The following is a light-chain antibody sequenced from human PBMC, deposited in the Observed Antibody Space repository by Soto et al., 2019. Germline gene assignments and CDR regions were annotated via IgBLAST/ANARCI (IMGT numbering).Light chain of an antibody. Sequence: QSVLTQPPSVSGAPGQRVTFSCTGSSSNIGAGFHVHWYQQLPGTAPKLLIFGTTNRPSGVPDRFSGSKSGTSASLAITGLQAEDESDYYCSSYTSSSPCVFGTGTKLTVL. CDR1: SSNIGAGFH. CDR2: GTT. CDR3: SSYTSSSPCV. J-gene: IGLJ1*01. V-gene: IGLV1-40*01.